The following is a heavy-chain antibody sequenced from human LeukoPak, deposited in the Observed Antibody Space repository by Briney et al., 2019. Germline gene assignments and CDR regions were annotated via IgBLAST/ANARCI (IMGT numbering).Heavy chain of an antibody. D-gene: IGHD2-21*02. J-gene: IGHJ4*02. CDR2: IYYSGST. CDR3: ARHDTSYCGGDCYSYYFDY. V-gene: IGHV4-59*08. CDR1: GGSISSYY. Sequence: SETLSLTCTVSGGSISSYYWCWIRQPPGKGLEWIGYIYYSGSTNYNPSLKSRVTISVDTSKNQFSLKLSSVTAADTAVYYCARHDTSYCGGDCYSYYFDYWGQGTLVTVSS.